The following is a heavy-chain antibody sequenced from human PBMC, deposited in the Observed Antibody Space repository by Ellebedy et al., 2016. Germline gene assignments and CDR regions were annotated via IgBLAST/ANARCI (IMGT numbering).Heavy chain of an antibody. J-gene: IGHJ2*01. D-gene: IGHD7-27*01. V-gene: IGHV1-24*01. CDR3: AGVNWGDGPGFFDL. Sequence: ASVKVSCXVSGYTLTELSIHWVRQAPGEGLEWMGGFDSEDGETIYAQKFQGRVTMTEDTSADTAYLEMSSLRSEDTAVYYCAGVNWGDGPGFFDLWGRGTLVTVSS. CDR2: FDSEDGET. CDR1: GYTLTELS.